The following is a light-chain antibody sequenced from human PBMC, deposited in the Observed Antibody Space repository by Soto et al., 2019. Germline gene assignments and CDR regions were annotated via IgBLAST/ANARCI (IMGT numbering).Light chain of an antibody. Sequence: QSALTQPASVSGSPGQSITISCTGTSSDVGSYNLVSWYQQHPGKAPKLMIYEGGKRPSGVSNRFSGSKSGNTASLTISGLQAEDEADYYCSSYAGSSTLVFGGWTQLTVL. CDR2: EGG. V-gene: IGLV2-23*01. CDR3: SSYAGSSTLV. J-gene: IGLJ2*01. CDR1: SSDVGSYNL.